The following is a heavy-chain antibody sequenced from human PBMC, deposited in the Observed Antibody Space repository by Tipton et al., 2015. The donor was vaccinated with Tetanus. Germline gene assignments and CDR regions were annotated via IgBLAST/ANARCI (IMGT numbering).Heavy chain of an antibody. Sequence: TLSLTCTVSGGSISSYYWSWIRQPPGKGLEWIGYIYYSGSTNYNPSLKSRVTISVDTSKNQFSLKLSSVTAADTAVYYCARSPPDYYFDYWGQGTLVTVSS. J-gene: IGHJ4*02. CDR3: ARSPPDYYFDY. V-gene: IGHV4-59*08. CDR1: GGSISSYY. CDR2: IYYSGST. D-gene: IGHD1-14*01.